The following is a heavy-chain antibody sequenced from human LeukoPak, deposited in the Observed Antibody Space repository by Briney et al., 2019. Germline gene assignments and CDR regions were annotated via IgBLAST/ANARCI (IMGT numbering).Heavy chain of an antibody. CDR1: GGSISSGGYY. D-gene: IGHD3-3*01. J-gene: IGHJ4*02. V-gene: IGHV4-31*03. Sequence: SETLSLTCTVSGGSISSGGYYWSWIRQHPGKGLEWIGYIYYSGSTYYNPSLKSRVTISVDTSKNQFSLKLSSVTAADTAVYYCARGIITHDFWGGYYSNYFDYWGQGTLVTVSP. CDR3: ARGIITHDFWGGYYSNYFDY. CDR2: IYYSGST.